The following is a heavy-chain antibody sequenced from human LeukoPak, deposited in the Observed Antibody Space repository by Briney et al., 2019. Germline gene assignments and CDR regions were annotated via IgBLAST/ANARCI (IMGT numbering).Heavy chain of an antibody. J-gene: IGHJ4*02. Sequence: GRSLRLSCAASGFTFSSYAMHWVRQAPGKGLEWVAVISYDGSNKYYADSVKGRFTISRDNSKNTLYLQMNSLRAEDTAVYYCAKNWNYPDYWGQGTLVTVSS. V-gene: IGHV3-30*18. CDR1: GFTFSSYA. CDR3: AKNWNYPDY. CDR2: ISYDGSNK. D-gene: IGHD1-1*01.